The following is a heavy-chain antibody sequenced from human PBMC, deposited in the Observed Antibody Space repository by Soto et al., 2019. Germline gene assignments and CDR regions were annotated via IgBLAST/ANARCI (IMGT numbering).Heavy chain of an antibody. Sequence: EVHLLESGGDLVQRGGSLRLSCAASGFIFSNYAMSWVRQAPGKGLEWVSAISGSGATTYYPDSVKGRFTISRDNSKNTLYLQMNSLRAEDTAVYYCTKGGIPRRYNIPKVDFDYWGQGSRVTVSS. J-gene: IGHJ4*02. CDR2: ISGSGATT. CDR1: GFIFSNYA. CDR3: TKGGIPRRYNIPKVDFDY. V-gene: IGHV3-23*01. D-gene: IGHD1-1*01.